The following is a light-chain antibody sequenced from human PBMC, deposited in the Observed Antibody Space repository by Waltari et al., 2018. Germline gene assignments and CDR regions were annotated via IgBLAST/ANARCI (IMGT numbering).Light chain of an antibody. CDR3: CSYAGRYTSV. Sequence: QSALTQPRSVSGSPGQSVTLTFTGTSIDVGLYKFVSWYQQPPGKAPNLVIYDVDTRPSGVPDRFSGSKAGNTASLTISGLQTDDDADYYCCSYAGRYTSVFGRGTRVTVL. CDR1: SIDVGLYKF. V-gene: IGLV2-11*01. J-gene: IGLJ2*01. CDR2: DVD.